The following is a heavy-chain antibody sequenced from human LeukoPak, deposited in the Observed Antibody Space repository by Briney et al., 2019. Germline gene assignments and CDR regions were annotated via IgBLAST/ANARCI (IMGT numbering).Heavy chain of an antibody. J-gene: IGHJ3*02. CDR2: FDPEDGET. V-gene: IGHV1-24*01. D-gene: IGHD4-17*01. Sequence: ASVKVSCKVSGYTLTELSMHWARQAPGKGLEWMGGFDPEDGETIYAQKFQGRATMTEDTSTDTAYMELSSLRSEDTAVYYCATVYGDHAGPYDAFDIWGQGTMVTVSS. CDR1: GYTLTELS. CDR3: ATVYGDHAGPYDAFDI.